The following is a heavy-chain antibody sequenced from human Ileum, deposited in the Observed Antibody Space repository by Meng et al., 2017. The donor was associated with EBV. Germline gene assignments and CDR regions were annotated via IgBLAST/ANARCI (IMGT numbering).Heavy chain of an antibody. CDR3: VSSWVEP. Sequence: EVRLVESGGGLVKPGESLRPSCAGSRFTFNNAWVSWVRQAPGKGLEWIARIKDKSGGGTTDYAAPVKGRFSISRDESKNMVYLQMSSLKIEDTAVYYCVSSWVEPWGQGTLVTVSS. J-gene: IGHJ5*02. D-gene: IGHD2-2*01. V-gene: IGHV3-15*01. CDR1: RFTFNNAW. CDR2: IKDKSGGGTT.